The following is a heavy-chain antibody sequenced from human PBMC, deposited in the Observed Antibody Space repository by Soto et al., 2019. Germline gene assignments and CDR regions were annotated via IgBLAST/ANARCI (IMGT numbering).Heavy chain of an antibody. CDR3: ARAGHYYDSSGYAN. Sequence: QVKLVQSGTEVKKPGASMKVSCKASGYTFATSGISWVRQAPGQGLEWMGWISDYNGNTNYEQKLQDRVTMTTDTSTSTAYLELRSLRSDDTAVYYWARAGHYYDSSGYANWGQGTLVTVSS. CDR2: ISDYNGNT. CDR1: GYTFATSG. J-gene: IGHJ4*02. D-gene: IGHD3-22*01. V-gene: IGHV1-18*01.